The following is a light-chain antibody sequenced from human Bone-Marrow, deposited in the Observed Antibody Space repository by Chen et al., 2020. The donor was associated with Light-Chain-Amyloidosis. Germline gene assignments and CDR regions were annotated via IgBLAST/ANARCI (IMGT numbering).Light chain of an antibody. Sequence: SYALTPPPSVSVSPGQTARLTCSGDDLPTKYAYWYQQKSGQAPVLVIHRDTERPSGISERFSGSSSGTTATLTISGVQAEDEADYHCQSADSSGTYEVIFGGGTKLTVL. CDR2: RDT. V-gene: IGLV3-25*03. J-gene: IGLJ2*01. CDR3: QSADSSGTYEVI. CDR1: DLPTKY.